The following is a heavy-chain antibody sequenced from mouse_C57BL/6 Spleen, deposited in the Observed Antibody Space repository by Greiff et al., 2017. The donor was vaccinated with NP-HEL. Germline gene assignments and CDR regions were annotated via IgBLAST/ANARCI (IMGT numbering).Heavy chain of an antibody. D-gene: IGHD1-1*01. CDR3: ARYYYGSSQYYFDY. V-gene: IGHV1-81*01. CDR2: IYPRSGNT. J-gene: IGHJ2*01. CDR1: GYTFTSYG. Sequence: LQESGAELARPGASVKLSCKASGYTFTSYGISWVKQRTGQGLEWIGEIYPRSGNTYYNEKFKGKATLTADKSSSTAYMELRSLTSEDSAVYFCARYYYGSSQYYFDYWGQGTTLTVSS.